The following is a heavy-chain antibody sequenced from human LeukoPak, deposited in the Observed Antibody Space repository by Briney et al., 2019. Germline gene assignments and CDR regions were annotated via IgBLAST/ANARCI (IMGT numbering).Heavy chain of an antibody. CDR2: IKSKTDGGTT. Sequence: GGSLRLSCAASGFTFSTAWMSWVRQVSGKGPEWIGRIKSKTDGGTTDYIAPVKGRFTISIDDSKNTLFLQMDSLQTDDSGIYYCTTGGGALRFLGGQGTLVTVSA. V-gene: IGHV3-15*01. J-gene: IGHJ4*02. D-gene: IGHD3-3*01. CDR1: GFTFSTAW. CDR3: TTGGGALRFL.